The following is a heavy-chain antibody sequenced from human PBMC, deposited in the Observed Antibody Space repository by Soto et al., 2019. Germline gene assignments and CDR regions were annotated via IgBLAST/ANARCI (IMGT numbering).Heavy chain of an antibody. CDR2: ISAYNGNT. CDR3: GRVGGGGGSYFFDY. D-gene: IGHD1-26*01. CDR1: GYTFTSYG. Sequence: QVQLVQSGAEVKKPGASVKVSCKASGYTFTSYGISWVRQAPGQGLEWMGWISAYNGNTNYAQKLQGRVTMTTDTPTRTADRGRGSLRSADRAAYYWGRVGGGGGSYFFDYWGQGTLVTVSS. V-gene: IGHV1-18*01. J-gene: IGHJ4*02.